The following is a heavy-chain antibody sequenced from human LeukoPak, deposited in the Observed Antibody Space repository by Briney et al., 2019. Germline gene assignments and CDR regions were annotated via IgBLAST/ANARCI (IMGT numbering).Heavy chain of an antibody. CDR3: ARELGYCSGGSCLYFDY. Sequence: AAVKVSCKASGYTFTGYYMHWVRQAPGQGLEWMGWINLNSGGTNYAQKFQGRVTMTRDTSISTAYRELRRLRSDDTAVYYCARELGYCSGGSCLYFDYWGQGTLVTVSS. CDR2: INLNSGGT. D-gene: IGHD2-15*01. J-gene: IGHJ4*02. V-gene: IGHV1-2*02. CDR1: GYTFTGYY.